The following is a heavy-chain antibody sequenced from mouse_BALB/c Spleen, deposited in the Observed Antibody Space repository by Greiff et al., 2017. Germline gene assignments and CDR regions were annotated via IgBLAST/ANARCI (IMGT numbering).Heavy chain of an antibody. V-gene: IGHV1-69*01. CDR1: GYTFTDYW. D-gene: IGHD4-1*01. Sequence: VQLQQSGAELVMPGASVKMSCKASGYTFTDYWMHWVKQRPGQGLEWIGAIDTSDSYTSYNQKFKGKATLTVDESSSTAYMQLSSLTSEDSAVYYCARWDWDGAYWGQGTLVTVSA. J-gene: IGHJ3*01. CDR2: IDTSDSYT. CDR3: ARWDWDGAY.